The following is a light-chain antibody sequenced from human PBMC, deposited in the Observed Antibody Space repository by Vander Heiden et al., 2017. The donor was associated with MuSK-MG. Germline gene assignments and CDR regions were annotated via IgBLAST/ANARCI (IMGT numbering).Light chain of an antibody. CDR3: QQYDNLPFT. CDR1: QDISNY. V-gene: IGKV1-33*01. CDR2: DAS. J-gene: IGKJ4*01. Sequence: DIQMTQSPSSLSASVGDRVTITCQASQDISNYLNWYQQKPGKAPKLLIYDASNLETGVPSRFSGSGSGTDFTFTISSLQPEDIVTYYCQQYDNLPFTFGGGTKVEIK.